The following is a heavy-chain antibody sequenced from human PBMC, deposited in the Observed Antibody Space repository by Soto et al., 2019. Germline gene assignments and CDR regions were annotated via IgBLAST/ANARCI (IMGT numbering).Heavy chain of an antibody. CDR2: INHSGST. CDR3: ASDYSLNDAFDI. Sequence: SETLSLTCAVYGGSFSGYYWSWIRQPPGKGLEWIGEINHSGSTNYNPSLKSRVTISVDTSKNQFSLKLSSVTAADTAVYYCASDYSLNDAFDIWGQGTMVTVSS. D-gene: IGHD4-4*01. V-gene: IGHV4-34*01. J-gene: IGHJ3*02. CDR1: GGSFSGYY.